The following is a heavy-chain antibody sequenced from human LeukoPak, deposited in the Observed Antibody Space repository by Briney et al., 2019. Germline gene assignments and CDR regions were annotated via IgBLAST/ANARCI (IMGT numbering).Heavy chain of an antibody. J-gene: IGHJ4*02. CDR1: GFTFSSYA. CDR3: AKGVANWNDGFIGY. Sequence: HPGGSLRLSCAASGFTFSSYAMSWVRQAPGKGLEWVSAISGSGGSTYYADSVKGRFTISRDNSKNTLYLQMNSLRAEDTAVYYCAKGVANWNDGFIGYWGQGTLVTVSS. CDR2: ISGSGGST. V-gene: IGHV3-23*01. D-gene: IGHD1-1*01.